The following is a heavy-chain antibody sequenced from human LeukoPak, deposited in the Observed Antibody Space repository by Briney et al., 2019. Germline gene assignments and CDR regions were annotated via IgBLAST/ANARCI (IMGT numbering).Heavy chain of an antibody. CDR1: GYTFTSYD. CDR2: MNPNSGNT. V-gene: IGHV1-8*01. D-gene: IGHD5-12*01. CDR3: ARGVGWLRFWYYYYGMDV. J-gene: IGHJ6*02. Sequence: GASVKVSCKASGYTFTSYDINWVRRATGQGLEWMGWMNPNSGNTGYAQKFQGRVTMTRNTSISTAYMELSSLRSEDTAVYYCARGVGWLRFWYYYYGMDVWGQGTTVTVSS.